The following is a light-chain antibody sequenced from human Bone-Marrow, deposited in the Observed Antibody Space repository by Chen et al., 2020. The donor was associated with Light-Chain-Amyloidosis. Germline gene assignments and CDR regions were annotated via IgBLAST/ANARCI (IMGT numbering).Light chain of an antibody. V-gene: IGKV3-15*01. CDR3: QQYNNWPLYT. J-gene: IGKJ2*01. Sequence: EIVMTQSPATLSVSPGERATLSCRASQSITSNLAWYQQKPGQAPRLLIYDASTRAAGIPARFSGGGSGTEITLTISSLQSEDFAVYYCQQYNNWPLYTFGQGTNLEIK. CDR1: QSITSN. CDR2: DAS.